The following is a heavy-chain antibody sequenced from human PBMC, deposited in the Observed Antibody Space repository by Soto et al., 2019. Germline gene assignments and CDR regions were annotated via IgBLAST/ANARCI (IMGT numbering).Heavy chain of an antibody. Sequence: SETLSLTCTVSGGSISSYYWSWIRQPPGKGLEWIGYIYYSGSTNYNPSLKSRVTISVDTSKNQFSLKLSSVTAADTAVYYCARVGADYGDYIDYYYYYMDVWGKGTTVTVSS. CDR3: ARVGADYGDYIDYYYYYMDV. J-gene: IGHJ6*03. CDR1: GGSISSYY. D-gene: IGHD4-17*01. CDR2: IYYSGST. V-gene: IGHV4-59*01.